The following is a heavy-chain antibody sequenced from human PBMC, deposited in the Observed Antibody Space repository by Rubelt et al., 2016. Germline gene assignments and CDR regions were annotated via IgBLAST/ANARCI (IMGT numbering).Heavy chain of an antibody. J-gene: IGHJ6*02. CDR2: IGKDGSEK. Sequence: EVQLVESGGGVVRPGGSLRLSCAASGFTSRIYWMTWVRQAPGKGLEWVANIGKDGSEKYYVDSVKGRFTISRDKAGNSLYLQMDSLRAEDTAVYYCAKFASSSSGCRAVGGQGTTVTVTS. CDR1: GFTSRIYW. V-gene: IGHV3-7*03. CDR3: AKFASSSSGCRAV. D-gene: IGHD6-6*01.